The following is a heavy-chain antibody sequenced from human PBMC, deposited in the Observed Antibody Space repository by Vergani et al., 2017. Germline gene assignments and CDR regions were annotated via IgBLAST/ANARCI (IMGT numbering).Heavy chain of an antibody. CDR2: INHSGST. CDR1: GGSFSGYY. J-gene: IGHJ6*02. Sequence: QVQLQQWGAGLLKPSETLSLTCAVYGGSFSGYYWSWIRQPPGKGLEWIGEINHSGSTNYNPSLKSRVTISVDTSKNQFSLKLSPVTAADTAVYYCARRGGTTKYGMDVWGQGTTVTVSS. CDR3: ARRGGTTKYGMDV. D-gene: IGHD1-7*01. V-gene: IGHV4-34*01.